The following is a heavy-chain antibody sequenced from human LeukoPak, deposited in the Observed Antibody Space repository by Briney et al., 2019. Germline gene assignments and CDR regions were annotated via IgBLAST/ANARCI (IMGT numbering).Heavy chain of an antibody. V-gene: IGHV3-66*01. CDR2: IYSGGST. J-gene: IGHJ4*02. CDR3: ARSSDSYGDYFAY. CDR1: GFTFSSYG. Sequence: GGSLRLSCAASGFTFSSYGMHWVRQAPGKGLEWVSVIYSGGSTYYADSVKGRFTISRDNSKNTLYLQMNSLRAEDTAVYYCARSSDSYGDYFAYWGQGTLVTVSS. D-gene: IGHD4-17*01.